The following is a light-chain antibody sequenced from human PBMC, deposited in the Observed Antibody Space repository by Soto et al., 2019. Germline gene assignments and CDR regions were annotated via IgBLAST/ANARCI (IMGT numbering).Light chain of an antibody. V-gene: IGKV1-39*01. CDR2: AAS. Sequence: DFQMTQSPSSLSASVGDRVSITCRSSQTISNYLNWYQQKPGRAPKLLIYAASILQSGVPSRFSGSGSGTDVTLTISSLQPEDFETYFCQQSYSTPFTFGPGTKVDIK. J-gene: IGKJ3*01. CDR1: QTISNY. CDR3: QQSYSTPFT.